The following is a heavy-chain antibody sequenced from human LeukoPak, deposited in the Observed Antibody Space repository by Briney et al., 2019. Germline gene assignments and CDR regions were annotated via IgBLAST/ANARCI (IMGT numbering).Heavy chain of an antibody. CDR3: ASPQDSNSAFDI. J-gene: IGHJ3*02. Sequence: ASVKVSCKASGYTFTSYDINWVRQATGQGLEWMGWMNPNSGNTGYAQKFQGRVTITRNTSISTAYMELSSLRSEDTAVYYCASPQDSNSAFDIWGQGTMVTVSS. CDR2: MNPNSGNT. D-gene: IGHD4-11*01. V-gene: IGHV1-8*03. CDR1: GYTFTSYD.